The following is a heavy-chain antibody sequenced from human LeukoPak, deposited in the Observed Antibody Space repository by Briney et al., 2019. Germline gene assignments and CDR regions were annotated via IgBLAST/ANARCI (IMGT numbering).Heavy chain of an antibody. D-gene: IGHD6-19*01. CDR3: AKASSGWSPFDY. Sequence: GGSLRLSCAASGFTFSSYWMHWVRQAPGKGLVWVSRINSDGSSTSYADSVKGGFTISRDNAKNTLYLQMNSLRAEDTAVYYCAKASSGWSPFDYWGQGTLVTVSS. CDR2: INSDGSST. J-gene: IGHJ4*02. V-gene: IGHV3-74*01. CDR1: GFTFSSYW.